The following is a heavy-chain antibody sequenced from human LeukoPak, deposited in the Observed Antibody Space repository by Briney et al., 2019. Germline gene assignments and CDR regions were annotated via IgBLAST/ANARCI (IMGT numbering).Heavy chain of an antibody. Sequence: GSVKVSCKASGYTFPSYFMHWVRQAPGQGLEWMGIINPTGGSTTYAQKFQGRVTMTRDTSTSTVYMELSSLRSDDTAVYYCARTAARRFDYWGQGTLVTVSS. V-gene: IGHV1-46*01. CDR1: GYTFPSYF. J-gene: IGHJ4*02. CDR3: ARTAARRFDY. CDR2: INPTGGST. D-gene: IGHD6-6*01.